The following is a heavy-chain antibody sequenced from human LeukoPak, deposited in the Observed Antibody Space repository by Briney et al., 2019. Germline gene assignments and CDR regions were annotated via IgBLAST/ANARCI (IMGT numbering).Heavy chain of an antibody. CDR2: ISSSSSYI. D-gene: IGHD2-2*01. J-gene: IGHJ4*02. Sequence: GGSLRLSCAASGFTFSSYSMIWVRQAPGKGLEWVSSISSSSSYIYYADSVKGRFTISRDNAKNSLYLQMNSLRAEDTAVYYCARDWYCSSTSCPLDYWGQGTLVTVSS. V-gene: IGHV3-21*01. CDR1: GFTFSSYS. CDR3: ARDWYCSSTSCPLDY.